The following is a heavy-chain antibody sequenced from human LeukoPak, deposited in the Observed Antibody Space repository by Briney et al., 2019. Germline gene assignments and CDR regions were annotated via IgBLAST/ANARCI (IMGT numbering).Heavy chain of an antibody. CDR2: IYHRGST. V-gene: IGHV4-38-2*02. Sequence: PSETLSLTCAVSGGSFSGYYWNWIRQSPGKGLEWIGSIYHRGSTYYNPSLKSRVTISVDTSKNQFSLKLSSVTAADTAVYYCARDLSLSLVRGVIITQSDYFDYWGQGTLVTVSS. J-gene: IGHJ4*02. D-gene: IGHD3-10*01. CDR3: ARDLSLSLVRGVIITQSDYFDY. CDR1: GGSFSGYY.